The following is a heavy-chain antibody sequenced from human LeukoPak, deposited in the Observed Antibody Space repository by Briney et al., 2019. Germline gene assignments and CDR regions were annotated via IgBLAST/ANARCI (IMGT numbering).Heavy chain of an antibody. CDR1: GYTFTGYY. CDR3: ARTGNYDDASGSYSKRRYYYMDV. V-gene: IGHV1-2*02. CDR2: INPNSGGT. J-gene: IGHJ6*03. D-gene: IGHD3-22*01. Sequence: ASVKVSCKASGYTFTGYYMRWVRQAPGQGLEWMGWINPNSGGTNYAQKFQGRVTMTRDTSISTAYMELSRLRSDDTAVYYCARTGNYDDASGSYSKRRYYYMDVWGKGTTVTVSS.